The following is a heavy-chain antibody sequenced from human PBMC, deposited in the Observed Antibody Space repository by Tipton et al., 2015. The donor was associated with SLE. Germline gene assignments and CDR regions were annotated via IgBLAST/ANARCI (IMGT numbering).Heavy chain of an antibody. CDR2: ISSDGSNK. CDR1: GVTFRTSN. J-gene: IGHJ4*02. D-gene: IGHD5-12*01. V-gene: IGHV3-30*04. CDR3: ARDSRWLPDY. Sequence: SLRLSCVASGVTFRTSNMHWVRQAPGKGLEWVAGISSDGSNKYYADSVKGRFTISKDNSRNTLYLEMNSLRAEDTALYYCARDSRWLPDYWGQGTLVTVSS.